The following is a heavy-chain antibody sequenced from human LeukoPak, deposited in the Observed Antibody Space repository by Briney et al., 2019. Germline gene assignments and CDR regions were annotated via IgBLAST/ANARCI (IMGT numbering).Heavy chain of an antibody. CDR1: GFSFSSHY. CDR3: ARESLLGSTDDAFDI. CDR2: IKKNGSNK. D-gene: IGHD5/OR15-5a*01. Sequence: PGGSLRLSCAASGFSFSSHYMTWIRQAPGKGLEWVSNIKKNGSNKHYADSVKGRFTISRDNAKNSLYLQMNSLRAEDTAVYYCARESLLGSTDDAFDIWGQGTMVTVSS. V-gene: IGHV3-7*01. J-gene: IGHJ3*02.